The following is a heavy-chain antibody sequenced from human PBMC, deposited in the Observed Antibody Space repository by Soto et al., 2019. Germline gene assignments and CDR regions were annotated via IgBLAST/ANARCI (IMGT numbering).Heavy chain of an antibody. CDR1: GFTFSSYS. D-gene: IGHD3-22*01. J-gene: IGHJ6*02. V-gene: IGHV3-48*02. Sequence: GGSLRLSCAASGFTFSSYSMNWVRQAPGKGLEWVSYISSSSSTIYYADSVKGRFTISRDNAKNSLYLQMNSLRDEDTAVYYCARYTRPDSRPFYYYYGMDVWGQGTTVTVSS. CDR2: ISSSSSTI. CDR3: ARYTRPDSRPFYYYYGMDV.